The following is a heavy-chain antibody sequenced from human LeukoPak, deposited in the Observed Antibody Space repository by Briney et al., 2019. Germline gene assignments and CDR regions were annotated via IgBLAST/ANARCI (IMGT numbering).Heavy chain of an antibody. D-gene: IGHD4-17*01. CDR3: ASCPEHYGVFRRNYFDY. J-gene: IGHJ4*02. CDR2: IRNSDGMT. Sequence: PGGSLRLSCDASGFSINTYTMYWVRQAPGQGLEWVSGIRNSDGMTYYADSVKGRFTISRDNSKNTLYLQMNSLRAEDTAVYYCASCPEHYGVFRRNYFDYWGQGTLVTVSS. V-gene: IGHV3-23*01. CDR1: GFSINTYT.